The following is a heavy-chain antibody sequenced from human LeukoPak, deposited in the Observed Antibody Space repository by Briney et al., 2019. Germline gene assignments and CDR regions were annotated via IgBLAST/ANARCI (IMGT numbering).Heavy chain of an antibody. D-gene: IGHD2-15*01. CDR3: AKNGAVVVVAADYFNS. V-gene: IGHV3-23*01. CDR1: GFTFSSYA. Sequence: GGSLRLSCAASGFTFSSYAMSWVRQAPGKGLEWVSAISGSGGSTYYADSVKGRFTISRDNSKNTLYLQMNSLRAEDTAVYYCAKNGAVVVVAADYFNSWAQEPRAPFPS. J-gene: IGHJ4*02. CDR2: ISGSGGST.